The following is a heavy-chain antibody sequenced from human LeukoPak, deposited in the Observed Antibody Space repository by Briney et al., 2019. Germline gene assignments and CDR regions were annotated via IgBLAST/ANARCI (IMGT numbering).Heavy chain of an antibody. CDR3: ARVAYGDLGADY. Sequence: ASVKVSCKASGYTFTGYYMHWVRQAPGQGLEWMGRINPNSGGTNYAQKFQGRVTMTRDTSISTAYMELSRLRSDDTAVYYCARVAYGDLGADYWGQGTLVTVSS. CDR2: INPNSGGT. D-gene: IGHD4-17*01. V-gene: IGHV1-2*06. CDR1: GYTFTGYY. J-gene: IGHJ4*02.